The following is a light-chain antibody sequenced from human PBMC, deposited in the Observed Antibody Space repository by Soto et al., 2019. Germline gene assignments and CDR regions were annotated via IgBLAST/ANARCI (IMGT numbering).Light chain of an antibody. Sequence: QSVLTQPPSVSGAPGQTVTISCTGSSSDVGAYNLVSWYQHHPDKAPKLMISEVSNRPSGVSDRFSGSKSGNTASLTISGLQAEDEADYYCASLTTTNFVFGTGTKVTVL. CDR2: EVS. CDR1: SSDVGAYNL. V-gene: IGLV2-14*01. CDR3: ASLTTTNFV. J-gene: IGLJ1*01.